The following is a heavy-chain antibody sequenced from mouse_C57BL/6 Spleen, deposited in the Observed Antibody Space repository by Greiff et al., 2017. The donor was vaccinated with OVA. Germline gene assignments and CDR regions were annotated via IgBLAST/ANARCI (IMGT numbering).Heavy chain of an antibody. CDR2: IHPNSGST. D-gene: IGHD3-2*02. V-gene: IGHV1-64*01. CDR1: GYTFTSYW. Sequence: QVQLKESGPELVKPGASVKISCKASGYTFTSYWMHWVKQRPGQGLEWIGMIHPNSGSTNYNEKFKSKATLTVDKSSSTAYMQLSSLTSEDSAVYYCARLGDDSSVPFWGQGTLVTVSA. J-gene: IGHJ3*01. CDR3: ARLGDDSSVPF.